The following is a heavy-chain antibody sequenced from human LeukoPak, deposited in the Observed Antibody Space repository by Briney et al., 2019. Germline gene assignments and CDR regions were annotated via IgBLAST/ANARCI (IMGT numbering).Heavy chain of an antibody. CDR1: GFTFSSYS. V-gene: IGHV3-21*01. CDR2: ISSSSSYI. J-gene: IGHJ4*02. CDR3: ASYSSSAY. Sequence: GGSLRLSCAASGFTFSSYSMNWVRQAPGKGLEWVSSISSSSSYIYYADSVKGRFTISRDNAKNSLYLQMNSMRAEDTVVYYCASYSSSAYWGQGTLVTVSS. D-gene: IGHD6-13*01.